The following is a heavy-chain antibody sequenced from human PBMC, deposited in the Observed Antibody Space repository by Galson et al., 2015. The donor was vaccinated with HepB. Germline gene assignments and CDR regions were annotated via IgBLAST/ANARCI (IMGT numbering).Heavy chain of an antibody. D-gene: IGHD5-24*01. V-gene: IGHV5-51*01. CDR2: IWPGDSDT. CDR1: GYTFTDYW. CDR3: ARQPGGTNGYNYDDY. J-gene: IGHJ4*01. Sequence: QSGAEVKKPGDFLKISCKGSGYTFTDYWIAWVRQMPGRGLEWMGTIWPGDSDTRYSPSFQGQVTISADKSISAAYLQWSSLKASDTAMYYCARQPGGTNGYNYDDYWGHGTLVTVSS.